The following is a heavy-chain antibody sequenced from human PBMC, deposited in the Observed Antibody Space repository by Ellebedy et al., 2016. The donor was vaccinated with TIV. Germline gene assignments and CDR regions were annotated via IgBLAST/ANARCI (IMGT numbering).Heavy chain of an antibody. CDR1: GFTFSSYA. J-gene: IGHJ4*02. V-gene: IGHV3-23*01. CDR3: AKGSFGNDY. Sequence: GESLKISCAASGFTFSSYAMSWVRQAPGKGLEWVSAISGSGGSTYYTDSVKGRFAISRDNSKNTLFLQMNSLRAEDTAVYYCAKGSFGNDYWGQGTLVTVSS. D-gene: IGHD3-16*01. CDR2: ISGSGGST.